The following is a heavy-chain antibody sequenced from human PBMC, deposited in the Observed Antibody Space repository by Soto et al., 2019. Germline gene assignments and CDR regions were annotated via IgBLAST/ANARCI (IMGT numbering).Heavy chain of an antibody. V-gene: IGHV1-69*13. J-gene: IGHJ6*02. CDR1: GGTFSSYA. CDR2: IIPIFGTA. CDR3: ARDDPGYCSGGSCRVDYYYGMDV. Sequence: SVKVSCKASGGTFSSYAFSWVRQAPGQGLEWMGGIIPIFGTANYAQKFQGRVTITADESTSTAYMELSSLRSEDTAVYYCARDDPGYCSGGSCRVDYYYGMDVWGQGTTVTVSS. D-gene: IGHD2-15*01.